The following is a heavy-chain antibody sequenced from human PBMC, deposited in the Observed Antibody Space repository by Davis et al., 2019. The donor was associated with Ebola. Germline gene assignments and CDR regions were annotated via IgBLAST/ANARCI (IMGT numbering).Heavy chain of an antibody. CDR1: GYTFTSYG. D-gene: IGHD2-15*01. Sequence: AASVKVSCKASGYTFTSYGISWVRQAPGQGLEWLGGLIPIFGTANYAQKFQGRVTITADESTSTAYMELSSLRSEDTAVYYCARGGGRLDYYYGMDVWGQGTTVTVSS. J-gene: IGHJ6*02. CDR3: ARGGGRLDYYYGMDV. CDR2: LIPIFGTA. V-gene: IGHV1-69*13.